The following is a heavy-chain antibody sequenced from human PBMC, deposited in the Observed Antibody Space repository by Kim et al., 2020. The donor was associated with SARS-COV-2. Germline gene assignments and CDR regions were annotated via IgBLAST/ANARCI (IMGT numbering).Heavy chain of an antibody. CDR1: GFTFSSYA. J-gene: IGHJ4*02. CDR2: ISGSGGST. V-gene: IGHV3-23*01. D-gene: IGHD3-22*01. Sequence: GGSLRLSCAASGFTFSSYAMSWVRQAPGKGLEWVSAISGSGGSTYYADSVKGRFTISRDNSKNTLYLQMNSLRAEDTAVYYCAKDLASDEKYYDSSGSPGLFDYWGQGTLVTVSS. CDR3: AKDLASDEKYYDSSGSPGLFDY.